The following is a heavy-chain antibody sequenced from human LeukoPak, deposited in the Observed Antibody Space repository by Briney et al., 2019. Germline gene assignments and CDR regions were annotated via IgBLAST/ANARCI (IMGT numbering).Heavy chain of an antibody. Sequence: GGSLRLSCAASGFTLTIYWMIWLRQAPGKGMEELANIKEDGSKKYYVDSVKGRFTMSRDNAKNSLYLQMNSLRAEDTAVYYCAAGYCSGGSCYSIYFDNWGQGTLVIVSS. CDR2: IKEDGSKK. D-gene: IGHD2-15*01. V-gene: IGHV3-7*01. CDR3: AAGYCSGGSCYSIYFDN. CDR1: GFTLTIYW. J-gene: IGHJ4*02.